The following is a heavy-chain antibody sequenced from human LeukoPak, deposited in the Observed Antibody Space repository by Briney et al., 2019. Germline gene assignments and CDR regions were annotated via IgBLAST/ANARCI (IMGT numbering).Heavy chain of an antibody. CDR3: ARAKDPLPSSLFASDY. CDR2: INQDGSEE. V-gene: IGHV3-7*03. J-gene: IGHJ4*02. Sequence: GGSLRLSCAAFGFTFRSYWMNWVRQAPGKGLEWVANINQDGSEEYYVDSVKGRFTISRDNAKNSLYLQMNSLRAEDTAVYYCARAKDPLPSSLFASDYWGQGTLVTVSS. CDR1: GFTFRSYW. D-gene: IGHD2-15*01.